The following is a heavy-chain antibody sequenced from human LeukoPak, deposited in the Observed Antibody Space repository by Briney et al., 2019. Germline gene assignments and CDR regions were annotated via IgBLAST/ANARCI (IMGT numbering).Heavy chain of an antibody. CDR3: ARARYSGYDIPNNWFDP. CDR1: GGSISSSTYY. D-gene: IGHD5-12*01. V-gene: IGHV4-39*07. J-gene: IGHJ5*02. Sequence: PSETLSLTCTVSGGSISSSTYYWGWIRQPPGKGLEWIGSIYYSGSTNYNPSLKSRVTISVDTSKNQFSLKLSSVTAADTAVYYCARARYSGYDIPNNWFDPWGQGTLVTVSS. CDR2: IYYSGST.